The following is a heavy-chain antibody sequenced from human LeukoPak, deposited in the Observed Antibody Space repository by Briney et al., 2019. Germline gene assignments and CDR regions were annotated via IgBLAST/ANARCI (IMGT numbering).Heavy chain of an antibody. Sequence: SVKVSCKASGGTFSSYAISWVRQAPGQGLEWMGRIIPILGIANYAQKFQGRVTITADKSTSTAYMELSSLRFEDTAVYYCTIVGANDAFDIWGQGTMVTVSS. D-gene: IGHD1-26*01. CDR1: GGTFSSYA. J-gene: IGHJ3*02. V-gene: IGHV1-69*04. CDR2: IIPILGIA. CDR3: TIVGANDAFDI.